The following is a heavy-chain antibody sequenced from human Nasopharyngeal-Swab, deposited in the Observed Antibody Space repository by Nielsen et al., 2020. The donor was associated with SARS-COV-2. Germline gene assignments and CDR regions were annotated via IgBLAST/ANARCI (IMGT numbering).Heavy chain of an antibody. CDR3: ARDYGGNSGWFDP. J-gene: IGHJ5*02. CDR1: GGTFSSYA. CDR2: IIPIFGTA. D-gene: IGHD4-23*01. Sequence: SVKVSCKASGGTFSSYAISWVRQAPGQGLEWMGGIIPIFGTANYAQKFQGRVTITADESTSTAYTELSSLRSEDTAVYYCARDYGGNSGWFDPWGQGTLVTVSS. V-gene: IGHV1-69*13.